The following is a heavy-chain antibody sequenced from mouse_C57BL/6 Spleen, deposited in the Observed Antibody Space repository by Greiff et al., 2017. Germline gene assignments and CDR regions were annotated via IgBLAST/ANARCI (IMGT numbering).Heavy chain of an antibody. D-gene: IGHD1-1*01. Sequence: EVMLVESGGGLVQPGGSLTLSCAASGFTFSDYYMYWVRQTPEKRLEWVAYLSNGGGSTYYPDPVKGRFTISRDNAKNSLYLQLSRLKSEDTAMYYCAREGTTVFDYWGQGTTLTVSS. CDR1: GFTFSDYY. CDR3: AREGTTVFDY. CDR2: LSNGGGST. J-gene: IGHJ2*01. V-gene: IGHV5-12*01.